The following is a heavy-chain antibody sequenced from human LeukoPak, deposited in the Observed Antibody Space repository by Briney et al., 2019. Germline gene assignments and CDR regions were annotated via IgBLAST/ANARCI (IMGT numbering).Heavy chain of an antibody. Sequence: GGSLRLSCAASGFTFSSYGMYWVRQAPGKGLEWVAIISYDGSNKYYGDSVKGRFTISRDNSNNTLYLQMNSLRAEDTAVYYCAKDSQKTISRNNWFDPWGQGTLVTVSS. CDR3: AKDSQKTISRNNWFDP. J-gene: IGHJ5*02. CDR2: ISYDGSNK. V-gene: IGHV3-30*18. CDR1: GFTFSSYG. D-gene: IGHD2/OR15-2a*01.